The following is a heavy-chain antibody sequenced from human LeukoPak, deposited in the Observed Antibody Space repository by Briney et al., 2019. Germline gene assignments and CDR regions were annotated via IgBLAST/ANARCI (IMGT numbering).Heavy chain of an antibody. V-gene: IGHV3-15*01. CDR2: IKSKTDGGTT. Sequence: PGGALRLSCAASGFTFSNAWMSWGRQAPGKGLGGVGRIKSKTDGGTTDYAPPVKGRFTISRDDSKNTLYLQMNSLKTEDTAVYYCTTGFITVDGAFDIWGQGTMVTVSS. CDR1: GFTFSNAW. D-gene: IGHD3-22*01. J-gene: IGHJ3*02. CDR3: TTGFITVDGAFDI.